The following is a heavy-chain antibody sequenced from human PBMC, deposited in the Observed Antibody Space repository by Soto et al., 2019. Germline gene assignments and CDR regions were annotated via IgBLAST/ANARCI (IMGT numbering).Heavy chain of an antibody. Sequence: HPGGALRLSCAASGFTCNTYSMNWVRQAPGEGLEWISYISSSSNTIYYADSVKGRFTISRDNAKNSLYLQMNSLRAEDTAVYYCALRAGPLGGQGTLVTVSS. D-gene: IGHD6-13*01. V-gene: IGHV3-48*01. CDR1: GFTCNTYS. CDR3: ALRAGPL. CDR2: ISSSSNTI. J-gene: IGHJ4*02.